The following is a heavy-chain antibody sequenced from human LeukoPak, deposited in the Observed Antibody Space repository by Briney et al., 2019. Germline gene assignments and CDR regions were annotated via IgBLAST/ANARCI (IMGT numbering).Heavy chain of an antibody. Sequence: GGSLRLSCAASGFTFNNYAMSWVRQAPGKGLERVSAISGSGDTTYYADSVKGRFTFSRDNSKNTLYLQMNSLRAEDTAVYYCAKVRSIVPAASYFDYWGLGTLVTVSS. CDR2: ISGSGDTT. J-gene: IGHJ4*02. CDR3: AKVRSIVPAASYFDY. D-gene: IGHD2-2*01. CDR1: GFTFNNYA. V-gene: IGHV3-23*01.